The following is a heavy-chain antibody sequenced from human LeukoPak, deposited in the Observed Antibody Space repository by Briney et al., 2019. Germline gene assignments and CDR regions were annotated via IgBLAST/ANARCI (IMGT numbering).Heavy chain of an antibody. V-gene: IGHV3-33*06. CDR1: GFTFSSYG. CDR3: AKEDHIAARPFDY. Sequence: GGSLRLSCAASGFTFSSYGMHWVRQAPGKGLEWVAVIWYDGSNKYYADSVKGRFTISRDNSKNTLYLQMNSLRAEDTAVYYCAKEDHIAARPFDYWGQGTLVTVSS. D-gene: IGHD6-6*01. CDR2: IWYDGSNK. J-gene: IGHJ4*02.